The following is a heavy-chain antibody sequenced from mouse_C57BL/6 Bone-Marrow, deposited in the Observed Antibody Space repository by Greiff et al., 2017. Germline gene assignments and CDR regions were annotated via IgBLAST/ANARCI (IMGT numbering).Heavy chain of an antibody. CDR1: GYAFSSSW. J-gene: IGHJ2*01. CDR3: AREWDYDGLDY. CDR2: IYPGDGDT. D-gene: IGHD2-4*01. Sequence: VQLHQSGPELVKPGASVKISCKASGYAFSSSWMNWVKQRPGKGLEWIGRIYPGDGDTNYNGKFKGKATLTADKSSSTAYMQLSSLTSEDSAVYFCAREWDYDGLDYWGQGTTLTVSS. V-gene: IGHV1-82*01.